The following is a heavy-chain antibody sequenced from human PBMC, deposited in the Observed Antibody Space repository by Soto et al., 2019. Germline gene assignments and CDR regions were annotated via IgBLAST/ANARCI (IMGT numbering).Heavy chain of an antibody. J-gene: IGHJ5*02. Sequence: GESLKISCKGSGYSFTNYWIGWVRQMPGKGLEWMGMIYPDDSDTKYSPSFQGQVTFSADKSINTAYLQWSSLKASDTAIYYCASLEWLSLAAWFDPWGQGTLVNVSS. V-gene: IGHV5-51*01. CDR2: IYPDDSDT. CDR1: GYSFTNYW. D-gene: IGHD3-3*01. CDR3: ASLEWLSLAAWFDP.